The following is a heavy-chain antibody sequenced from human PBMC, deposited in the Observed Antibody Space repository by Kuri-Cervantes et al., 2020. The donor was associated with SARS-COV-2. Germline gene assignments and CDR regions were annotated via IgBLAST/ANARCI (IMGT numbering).Heavy chain of an antibody. D-gene: IGHD6-25*01. CDR2: ISSSSSYI. CDR3: ARSSGMGQYYYYYYLDV. Sequence: GESLKISCAASGFTFSSYSMNWVRQAPGKGLEWVSSISSSSSYIYYADSVKGRFTISRDNAKNSLYLQMGSLRAEDMAVYYCARSSGMGQYYYYYYLDVWGKGATVTVSS. V-gene: IGHV3-21*01. J-gene: IGHJ6*03. CDR1: GFTFSSYS.